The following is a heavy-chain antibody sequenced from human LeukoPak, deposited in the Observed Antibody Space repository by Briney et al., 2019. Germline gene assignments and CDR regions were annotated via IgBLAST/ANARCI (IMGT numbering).Heavy chain of an antibody. Sequence: SETLSLTCTVSGGSISSYYWSWIRQPPGKGLEWIGYIYYSGSTNYNPSLKSRVTISVDTSKNQFSLKLSSVTAADTAVYYCARNYGSGSYYHDYWGQGTLVTVSS. J-gene: IGHJ4*02. D-gene: IGHD3-10*01. V-gene: IGHV4-59*01. CDR1: GGSISSYY. CDR3: ARNYGSGSYYHDY. CDR2: IYYSGST.